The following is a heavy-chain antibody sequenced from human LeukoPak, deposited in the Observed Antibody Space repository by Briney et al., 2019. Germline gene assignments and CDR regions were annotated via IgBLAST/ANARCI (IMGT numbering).Heavy chain of an antibody. CDR3: ARATYYPDAFDV. CDR1: GGSISSSSYY. V-gene: IGHV4-39*07. D-gene: IGHD3-10*01. CDR2: IYHSGST. Sequence: SSETLSLTCTVSGGSISSSSYYWGWIRQPPGKGLEWIGSIYHSGSTYYNPSLKSRVTISVDRSKNQFSLKLSSVTAADTAVYYCARATYYPDAFDVWGQGTMVTVSS. J-gene: IGHJ3*01.